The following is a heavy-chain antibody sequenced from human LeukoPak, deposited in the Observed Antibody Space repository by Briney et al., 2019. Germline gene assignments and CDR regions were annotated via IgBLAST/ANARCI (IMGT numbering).Heavy chain of an antibody. CDR2: ISGSGGST. Sequence: PGGSLRLSCVASGFPFSSYWMTWVRQAPGKGLEWVSAISGSGGSTYYADSVKGRFTISRDNSKNTLYLQMNSLRAEDTAVYYCAKADFWSGPNDYWGQGTLVTVSS. V-gene: IGHV3-23*01. D-gene: IGHD3-3*01. J-gene: IGHJ4*02. CDR3: AKADFWSGPNDY. CDR1: GFPFSSYW.